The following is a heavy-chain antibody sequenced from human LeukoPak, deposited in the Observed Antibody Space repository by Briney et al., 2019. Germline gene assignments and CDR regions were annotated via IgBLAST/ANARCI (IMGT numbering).Heavy chain of an antibody. CDR3: ERAQKGEAPEGAFDI. V-gene: IGHV3-66*01. CDR1: GFTVSSNY. CDR2: IYSGGST. D-gene: IGHD3-16*01. J-gene: IGHJ3*02. Sequence: GGSLRLSCAASGFTVSSNYMSWVRQAPGKGLEWVSVIYSGGSTYYADCVKGRFTISRDNSKNTLYLQMNSLRAEDSAVYYCERAQKGEAPEGAFDIWGQGTMVTVSS.